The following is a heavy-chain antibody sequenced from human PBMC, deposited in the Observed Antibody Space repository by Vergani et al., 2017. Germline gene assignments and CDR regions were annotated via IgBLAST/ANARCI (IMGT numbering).Heavy chain of an antibody. V-gene: IGHV3-30-3*01. CDR1: GFTFSSYA. CDR3: ATWPGSTSRGAFDI. D-gene: IGHD2-2*01. Sequence: QVQLVESGGGVVQPGRSLRLSCAASGFTFSSYAMHWVRQAPGKGLEWVAVISYAGSNKYYADSVKGRFTISRDNSKNTLYLQMNSLRAEDTAVYYCATWPGSTSRGAFDIWGQGTMVTVSS. CDR2: ISYAGSNK. J-gene: IGHJ3*02.